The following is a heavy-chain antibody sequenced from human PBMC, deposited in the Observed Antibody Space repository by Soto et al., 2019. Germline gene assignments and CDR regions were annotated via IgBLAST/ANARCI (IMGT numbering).Heavy chain of an antibody. CDR2: ISGSGGST. Sequence: GGSLRLSCAASGFTFSSYAMSWVRQAPGKGLEWVSAISGSGGSTYYADSVKGRFTISRDNSKNTLYPQMNSLRAEDTAVYYCAKSLLLGSSGRTTYYYYYGMDVWGQGTTVTVSS. CDR3: AKSLLLGSSGRTTYYYYYGMDV. V-gene: IGHV3-23*01. CDR1: GFTFSSYA. J-gene: IGHJ6*02. D-gene: IGHD6-19*01.